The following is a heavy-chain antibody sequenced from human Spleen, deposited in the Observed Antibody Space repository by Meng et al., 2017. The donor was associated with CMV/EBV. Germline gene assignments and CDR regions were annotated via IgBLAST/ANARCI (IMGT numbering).Heavy chain of an antibody. Sequence: GESLKISCAASGFTFSTYWMSWVRQAPGKGLEWVANIKEDGFEKHYVDSVKGRFTISRDNAKNSLYLQMNSLRAEETAVYYCARDWYGVGAMDYWGRGTLVTVSS. CDR3: ARDWYGVGAMDY. CDR2: IKEDGFEK. D-gene: IGHD1-26*01. V-gene: IGHV3-7*01. J-gene: IGHJ4*02. CDR1: GFTFSTYW.